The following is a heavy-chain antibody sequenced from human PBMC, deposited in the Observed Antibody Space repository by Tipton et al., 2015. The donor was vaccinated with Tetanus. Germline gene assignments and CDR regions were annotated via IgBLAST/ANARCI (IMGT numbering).Heavy chain of an antibody. J-gene: IGHJ4*02. Sequence: SLRLSCEASGFTFSSYPMHWVRQAPGKGLEWVSAIGDTEFVTYYADSLKGRFTISRDNSKNARSLQMISLRAEDTAIYYCARGRERCRGTNCHRATDYWGQGTLVTVSS. D-gene: IGHD2-2*01. CDR3: ARGRERCRGTNCHRATDY. CDR1: GFTFSSYP. V-gene: IGHV3-23*01. CDR2: IGDTEFVT.